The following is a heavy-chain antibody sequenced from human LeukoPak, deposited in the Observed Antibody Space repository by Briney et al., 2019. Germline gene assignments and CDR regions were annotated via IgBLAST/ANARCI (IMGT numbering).Heavy chain of an antibody. D-gene: IGHD3-22*01. CDR1: GGSISSGSYY. CDR3: AREHLYYYDSSGYWVY. CDR2: IYTSGST. V-gene: IGHV4-61*02. J-gene: IGHJ4*02. Sequence: PSETLSLTCTVSGGSISSGSYYWSWIRQPAGKGLEWIGRIYTSGSTNYNPSPKSRVTISVDTSKNQFSLKLSSVTAADTAVYYCAREHLYYYDSSGYWVYWGQGTLVTVSS.